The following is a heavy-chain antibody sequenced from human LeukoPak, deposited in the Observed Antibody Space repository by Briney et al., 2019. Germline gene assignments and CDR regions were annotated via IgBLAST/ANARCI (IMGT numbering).Heavy chain of an antibody. CDR1: GGSISSYY. J-gene: IGHJ4*02. V-gene: IGHV4-59*01. Sequence: PSETLSLTCTVSGGSISSYYWSWIRQPPGKGLEWIGYIYYSGSTNYNPSLKSRVTISVDTSKNRFSLKLSSVTAADTAMYYCASVRYSSGWSFDYWGQGTLVTVSS. CDR3: ASVRYSSGWSFDY. D-gene: IGHD6-19*01. CDR2: IYYSGST.